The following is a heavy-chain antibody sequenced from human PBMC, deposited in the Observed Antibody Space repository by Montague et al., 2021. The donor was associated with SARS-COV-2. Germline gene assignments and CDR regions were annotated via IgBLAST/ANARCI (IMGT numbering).Heavy chain of an antibody. CDR3: ARDTRIQLWFDRDYYYGMDV. CDR1: GDSVSSNSAA. V-gene: IGHV6-1*01. CDR2: TYYRSKWYN. D-gene: IGHD5-18*01. J-gene: IGHJ6*02. Sequence: CAISGDSVSSNSAAWNWIRQSPSRGLEWLGRTYYRSKWYNDYAVSVESRITINPDTSKNQFSLQLNSATPEDTAVYYRARDTRIQLWFDRDYYYGMDVWGQGTTVTVSS.